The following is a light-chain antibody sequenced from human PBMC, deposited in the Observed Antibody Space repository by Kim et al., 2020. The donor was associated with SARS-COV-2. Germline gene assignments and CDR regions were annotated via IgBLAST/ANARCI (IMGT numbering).Light chain of an antibody. CDR3: QSYDSSLSGSKV. Sequence: ITYTRNTPKQGAHYDVQGKQKLPATATKLHIFGKSNRPSGVPDRFAGSKSGTSASLAITGLQAEDEADYYGQSYDSSLSGSKVFGGGTQLTVL. CDR1: TPKQGAHYD. CDR2: GKS. J-gene: IGLJ3*02. V-gene: IGLV1-40*01.